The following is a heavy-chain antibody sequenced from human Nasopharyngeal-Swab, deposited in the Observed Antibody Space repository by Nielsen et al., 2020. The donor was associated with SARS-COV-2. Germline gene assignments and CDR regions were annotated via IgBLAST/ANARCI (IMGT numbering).Heavy chain of an antibody. D-gene: IGHD1-1*01. Sequence: GESLKISYAASGFTFSSYSMNWVRQAPGKGLEWVSSISSSSSYIYYADSVKGRFTISRDNAKNSLYLQMNSLRAEDTAVYYCARDRTNDYYYYMDVWGKGTTVTVSS. CDR3: ARDRTNDYYYYMDV. V-gene: IGHV3-21*01. CDR2: ISSSSSYI. CDR1: GFTFSSYS. J-gene: IGHJ6*03.